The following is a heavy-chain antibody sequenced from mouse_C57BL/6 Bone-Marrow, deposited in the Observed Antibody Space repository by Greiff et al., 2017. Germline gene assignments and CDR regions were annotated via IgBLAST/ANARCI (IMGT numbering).Heavy chain of an antibody. D-gene: IGHD1-1*01. J-gene: IGHJ3*01. CDR2: IWTGRGT. CDR3: ARPYYYGSSPFAY. Sequence: VQLQQSGPGLVAPSQRLSITCTVSGFSLTSYAISWVRQPPGKGLEWLGVIWTGRGTNYNSALKSRLSISKDNSKSQVFLKMNSLQTDDTARYYCARPYYYGSSPFAYWGQGTLVTVSA. CDR1: GFSLTSYA. V-gene: IGHV2-9-1*01.